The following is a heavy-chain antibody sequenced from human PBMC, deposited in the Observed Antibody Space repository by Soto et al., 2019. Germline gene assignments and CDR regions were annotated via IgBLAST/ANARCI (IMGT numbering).Heavy chain of an antibody. D-gene: IGHD2-21*01. Sequence: EVQLVESGGDLVQPGGSLRLSCAASGFTFSHYWMTWVRQAPGKGLEWVANIKKDGSQKNYVDSVKGRFTVSRDNAKNSLYLQMNSLRAEDTAMYYCARSGGEVDYWGQGTLVIVSS. CDR2: IKKDGSQK. J-gene: IGHJ4*02. CDR3: ARSGGEVDY. CDR1: GFTFSHYW. V-gene: IGHV3-7*01.